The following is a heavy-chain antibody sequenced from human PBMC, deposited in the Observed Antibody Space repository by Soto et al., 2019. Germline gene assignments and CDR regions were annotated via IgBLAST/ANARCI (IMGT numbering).Heavy chain of an antibody. CDR1: GFSISSAW. D-gene: IGHD3-3*01. CDR2: IKTKTQGETT. J-gene: IGHJ4*02. Sequence: EVQLVESGGGLVQPGGSLRLSCTASGFSISSAWMNWVRQAPGKGVEWVGRIKTKTQGETTDYPAPVKGRFTISRDDSKNTSYLQMNSLKMEDTAVYYCTTGSVEGYWGQGTLVTVSS. CDR3: TTGSVEGY. V-gene: IGHV3-15*07.